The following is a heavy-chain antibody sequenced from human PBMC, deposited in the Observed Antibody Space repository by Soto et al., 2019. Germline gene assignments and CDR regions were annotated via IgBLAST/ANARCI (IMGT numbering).Heavy chain of an antibody. V-gene: IGHV3-30*18. J-gene: IGHJ1*01. Sequence: QVQLVESGGGVVQPGRSLRLSCAASGFTFSSYGMHWVRQAPGKGLEWVAVISYDGSNKYYADSVKGRSTISRDNSKNTLYLQMNSLRAEDTAVYYCAKCDSGWMGGGEYFQHWGQGTLVTVSS. CDR2: ISYDGSNK. D-gene: IGHD6-19*01. CDR1: GFTFSSYG. CDR3: AKCDSGWMGGGEYFQH.